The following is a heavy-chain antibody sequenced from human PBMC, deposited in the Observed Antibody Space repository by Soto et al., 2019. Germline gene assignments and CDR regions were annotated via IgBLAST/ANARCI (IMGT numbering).Heavy chain of an antibody. D-gene: IGHD1-26*01. CDR1: GFSVSSYF. J-gene: IGHJ6*01. CDR2: ITPKSAAT. CDR3: ARIKWGLDYYNGMDV. Sequence: ASVKWSCQASGFSVSSYFIQWARQAPGQGLEWVAWITPKSAATNYAKKFQGRVSLTWDTSFSTAYMELTRLRPDDTAVYYSARIKWGLDYYNGMDVWGQGTTVPVSS. V-gene: IGHV1-2*02.